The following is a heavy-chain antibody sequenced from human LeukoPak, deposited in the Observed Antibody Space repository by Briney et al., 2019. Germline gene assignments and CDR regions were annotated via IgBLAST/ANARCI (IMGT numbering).Heavy chain of an antibody. J-gene: IGHJ4*02. CDR1: GFAFSNYA. CDR2: ISSAGTYM. V-gene: IGHV3-21*04. D-gene: IGHD1-26*01. CDR3: AKGISVGATPYYFDS. Sequence: PGGSLRLSCAASGFAFSNYAMNWVRQAPGKGLEWVSTISSAGTYMYYADSVKGRFTISRDNAKNSLYLQMNSLRAEDTALYYCAKGISVGATPYYFDSWGQGTLVTVSS.